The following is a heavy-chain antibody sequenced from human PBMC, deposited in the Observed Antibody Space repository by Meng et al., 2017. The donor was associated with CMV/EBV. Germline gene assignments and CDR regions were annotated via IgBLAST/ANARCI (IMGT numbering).Heavy chain of an antibody. CDR2: IYYSGST. Sequence: SETLSLTCTVSGGSISSYYWSWIRQPPGKGLEWIGYIYYSGSTNYNPSLKSQVTISVDTSKNQFSLKLSSVTAADTAVYYCARARGYSSSSKNWFDPWGQGTLVTVSS. D-gene: IGHD6-6*01. J-gene: IGHJ5*02. CDR3: ARARGYSSSSKNWFDP. CDR1: GGSISSYY. V-gene: IGHV4-59*01.